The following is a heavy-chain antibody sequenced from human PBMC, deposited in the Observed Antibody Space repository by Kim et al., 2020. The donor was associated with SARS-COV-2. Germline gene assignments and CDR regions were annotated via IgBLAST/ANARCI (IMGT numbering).Heavy chain of an antibody. CDR1: GFTFSSYA. Sequence: GGSLRLSCAASGFTFSSYAMHWVRQAPGKGLEWVAPISYDGSNKYYADSVKGRFTISRDNSKNTLYLQMNSLRAEDTAVYYCARAPGDAFDYWGQGTLVTVSS. V-gene: IGHV3-30-3*01. CDR2: ISYDGSNK. CDR3: ARAPGDAFDY. J-gene: IGHJ4*02.